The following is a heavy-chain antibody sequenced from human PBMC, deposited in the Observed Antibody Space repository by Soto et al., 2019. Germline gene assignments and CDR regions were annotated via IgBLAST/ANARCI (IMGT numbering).Heavy chain of an antibody. V-gene: IGHV1-2*02. CDR3: ARLTGRKGIIAAAGPLGY. Sequence: ASVKVCCKASGYTFTGYYMHWVRQAPGQGLEWMGWINPNSGGTNYAQKFQGRVTMTRDTSISTAYMELSRLRSDDTAVYYCARLTGRKGIIAAAGPLGYWGQGTLVTVSS. D-gene: IGHD6-13*01. CDR2: INPNSGGT. J-gene: IGHJ4*02. CDR1: GYTFTGYY.